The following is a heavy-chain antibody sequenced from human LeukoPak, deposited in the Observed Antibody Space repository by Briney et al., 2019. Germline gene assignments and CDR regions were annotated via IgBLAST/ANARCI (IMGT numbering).Heavy chain of an antibody. CDR3: ARGASPLIDY. Sequence: ASVKVSCKASGYTFTSYAMHWVRQAPGQRLEWMGWINAGNGNTKYSQKFQGRVTIIRDTSASTAYMELSSLRSEDTAVYYCARGASPLIDYWGQGTLVTVSS. V-gene: IGHV1-3*01. J-gene: IGHJ4*02. D-gene: IGHD1-26*01. CDR1: GYTFTSYA. CDR2: INAGNGNT.